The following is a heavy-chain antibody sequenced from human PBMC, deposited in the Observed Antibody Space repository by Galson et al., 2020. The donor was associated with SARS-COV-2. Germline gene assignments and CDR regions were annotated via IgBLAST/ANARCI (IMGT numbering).Heavy chain of an antibody. V-gene: IGHV4-59*01. CDR2: VFDSGST. CDR1: NGSINNYY. Sequence: ASETLSLTCSVSNGSINNYYWSWIRQPPGKALEWIGYVFDSGSTDYNPSLKSRVSISVDTSKNQFSLKLSSLTAADTAVYFCAGGAFCGGDCFDYWGQVILVAVSS. J-gene: IGHJ4*02. CDR3: AGGAFCGGDCFDY. D-gene: IGHD2-21*01.